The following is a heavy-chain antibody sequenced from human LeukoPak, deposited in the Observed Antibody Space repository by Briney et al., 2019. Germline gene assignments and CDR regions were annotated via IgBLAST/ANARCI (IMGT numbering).Heavy chain of an antibody. CDR1: GYTFTSYG. CDR2: IIPIFGTA. V-gene: IGHV1-69*05. CDR3: ARALRGSSWLLFDY. J-gene: IGHJ4*02. Sequence: SVKVSCKASGYTFTSYGISWVRQAPGQGLEWMGGIIPIFGTANYAQKFQGRVTITTDESTSTAYMELSSLRSEDTAVYYCARALRGSSWLLFDYWGQGTLVTVSS. D-gene: IGHD6-13*01.